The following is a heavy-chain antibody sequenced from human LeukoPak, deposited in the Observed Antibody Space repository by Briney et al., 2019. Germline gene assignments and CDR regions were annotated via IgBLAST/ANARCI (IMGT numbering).Heavy chain of an antibody. V-gene: IGHV4-59*01. CDR2: IYYSGST. CDR3: ARVDGYSYGWGWFDP. J-gene: IGHJ5*02. CDR1: GGSISSYY. Sequence: SETLSLTCTVSGGSISSYYWSWIRQPPGKGLEWIGYIYYSGSTNYNPSLKSRVTISVDTSKNQFSLQLSSVTAADTAVYYCARVDGYSYGWGWFDPWGQGTLVTVSS. D-gene: IGHD5-18*01.